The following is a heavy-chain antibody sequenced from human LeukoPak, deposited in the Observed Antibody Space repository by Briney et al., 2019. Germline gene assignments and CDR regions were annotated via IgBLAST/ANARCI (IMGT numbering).Heavy chain of an antibody. CDR2: IYYSGST. J-gene: IGHJ4*02. CDR1: GGSICSYY. D-gene: IGHD1-1*01. CDR3: ARHQGNWNVLYYFDY. V-gene: IGHV4-59*01. Sequence: SETLSLTCTVSGGSICSYYWSWIRQPPGKGLEWIGYIYYSGSTNYNPSLKSRVTISVDTSKNQFSLKLSSVTAADTAVYYCARHQGNWNVLYYFDYWGQGTLVTVSS.